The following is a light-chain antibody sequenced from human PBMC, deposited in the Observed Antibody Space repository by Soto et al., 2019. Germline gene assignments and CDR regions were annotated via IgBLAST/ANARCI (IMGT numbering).Light chain of an antibody. J-gene: IGKJ1*01. CDR3: QQSYNTPRT. CDR2: AAS. V-gene: IGKV1-39*01. Sequence: IQLTQSPSFLSTSVGDIFTITCRASQGIRNFLAWYQQKPGKAPKLLIYAASSLQSGVPSRFSGSGSGTDFTLTISSLQPEDFAIYYCQQSYNTPRTFGQGTKVDIK. CDR1: QGIRNF.